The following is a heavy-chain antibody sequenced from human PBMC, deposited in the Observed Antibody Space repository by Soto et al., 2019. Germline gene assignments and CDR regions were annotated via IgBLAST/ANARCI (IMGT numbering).Heavy chain of an antibody. CDR2: IWHDGSNK. CDR3: ARDGGYGSGSREDY. Sequence: QVQLVESGGGVVQPGRSLRLSCAASGFSFSSYGMHWVRQAPGKGLDWVAIIWHDGSNKYYADSVKGRFTISRDNSKNTLYLQMNNLRAEDTAVYYCARDGGYGSGSREDYWGQGTLVTVSS. J-gene: IGHJ4*02. D-gene: IGHD3-10*01. V-gene: IGHV3-33*01. CDR1: GFSFSSYG.